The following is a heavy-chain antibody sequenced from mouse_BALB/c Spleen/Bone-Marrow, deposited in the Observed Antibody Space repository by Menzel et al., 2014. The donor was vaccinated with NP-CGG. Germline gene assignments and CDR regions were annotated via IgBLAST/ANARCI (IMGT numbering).Heavy chain of an antibody. CDR3: ARGSYYEGAMDY. CDR1: GLSLTSYG. Sequence: VNLVESGPGLVAPSQSLSITCTVSGLSLTSYGVHWVRQPLGKVLEWRGVIWAGGSTNYNSALMSRLSISKDNSKSQVFSKMNSLQTDDTAMYYCARGSYYEGAMDYWGQGTSVTVSS. V-gene: IGHV2-9*02. CDR2: IWAGGST. J-gene: IGHJ4*01. D-gene: IGHD1-1*01.